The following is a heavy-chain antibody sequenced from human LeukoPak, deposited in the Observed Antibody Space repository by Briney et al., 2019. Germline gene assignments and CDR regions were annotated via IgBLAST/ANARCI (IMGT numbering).Heavy chain of an antibody. D-gene: IGHD3-10*01. Sequence: PSETLSLICSVSVHSFRSYYWRWIREPTEGAVVGIGYIYYSGCTNYNPSLKSRVTISVDTSKNQSPLKLSSVTAADTAVYYCARHRFDYGSGSYYGYYYYYGMDVWGQGTTVTASS. V-gene: IGHV4-59*13. CDR1: VHSFRSYY. J-gene: IGHJ6*02. CDR3: ARHRFDYGSGSYYGYYYYYGMDV. CDR2: IYYSGCT.